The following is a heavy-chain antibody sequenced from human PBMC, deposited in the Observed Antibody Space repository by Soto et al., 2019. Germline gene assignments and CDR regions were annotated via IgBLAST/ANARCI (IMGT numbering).Heavy chain of an antibody. CDR2: INPNSGGT. J-gene: IGHJ6*02. V-gene: IGHV1-2*04. CDR3: ARDYYGSGSSDYGMDV. CDR1: WYTFTRYF. D-gene: IGHD3-10*01. Sequence: GASVKVSFQASWYTFTRYFMQWVGPAPGQGFEWMGWINPNSGGTNYAQKFQGWVTMTRDTSISTAYMELSRLRSDDTAVYYCARDYYGSGSSDYGMDVWGQGTTVTVSS.